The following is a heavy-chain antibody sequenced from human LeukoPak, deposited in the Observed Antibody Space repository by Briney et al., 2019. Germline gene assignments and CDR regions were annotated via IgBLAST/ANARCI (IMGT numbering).Heavy chain of an antibody. CDR1: GDSTNTYG. Sequence: GASVKVSCKASGDSTNTYGVAWVRQAPGQGLEWIGWISPYSAYTKYADALQGRVTMTTDTYTTTSYMELRSLRSDDTAVYFCANVAKGRYFFYYMDAWGKGTTVTVS. J-gene: IGHJ6*03. CDR2: ISPYSAYT. CDR3: ANVAKGRYFFYYMDA. V-gene: IGHV1-18*04.